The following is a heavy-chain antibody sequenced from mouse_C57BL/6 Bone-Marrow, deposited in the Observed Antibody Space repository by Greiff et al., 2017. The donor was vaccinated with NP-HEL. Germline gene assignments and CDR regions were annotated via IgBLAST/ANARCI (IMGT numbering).Heavy chain of an antibody. V-gene: IGHV1-52*01. CDR1: GYTFTSYW. J-gene: IGHJ4*01. CDR2: IDPSDSET. D-gene: IGHD2-3*01. CDR3: ARWLLRDYYAMDY. Sequence: QVHVKQPGAELVRPGSSVKLSCKASGYTFTSYWMHRVKQRPIQGLEWIGNIDPSDSETHYNQKFKDKATLTVDKSSSTAYMQLSSLTSEDSAVYYCARWLLRDYYAMDYWGQGTSVTVSS.